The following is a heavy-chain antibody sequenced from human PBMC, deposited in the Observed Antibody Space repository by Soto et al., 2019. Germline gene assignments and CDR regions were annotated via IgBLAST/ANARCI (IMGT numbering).Heavy chain of an antibody. CDR1: GGSTNSRSDY. CDR3: ARQPRGPGYGERGLYFDY. J-gene: IGHJ4*02. V-gene: IGHV4-39*01. D-gene: IGHD3-16*01. Sequence: SETLSLTCSVSGGSTNSRSDYWGWIRQPPGKGLEWIGSVYYSGSTHDNPSLQSRVTISVDTSRNQFSLNLISVTAADTAVYFCARQPRGPGYGERGLYFDYWGQGTLVTVSS. CDR2: VYYSGST.